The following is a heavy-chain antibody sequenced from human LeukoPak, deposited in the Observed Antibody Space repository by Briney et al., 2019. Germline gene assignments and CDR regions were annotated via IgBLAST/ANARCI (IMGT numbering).Heavy chain of an antibody. D-gene: IGHD3-16*01. Sequence: ASVKVSCKASGYTFTSYDINWVRQATGQGLEWMGWMNPNSGNTAYAEKFQGRVTMTRSTSLRTAYMELSSLRSEDTAVYYCARGINGMDVWGQGTTVTVSS. V-gene: IGHV1-8*01. CDR1: GYTFTSYD. CDR3: ARGINGMDV. J-gene: IGHJ6*02. CDR2: MNPNSGNT.